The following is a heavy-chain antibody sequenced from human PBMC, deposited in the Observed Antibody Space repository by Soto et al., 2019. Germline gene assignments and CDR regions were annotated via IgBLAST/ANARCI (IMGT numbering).Heavy chain of an antibody. J-gene: IGHJ4*02. V-gene: IGHV3-30*03. CDR3: ARDPFGQTYPVVYDY. CDR1: GFTFSRYG. CDR2: ISDNGSDK. D-gene: IGHD3-3*01. Sequence: QVQLVESGGGVVQPERSLRLSCAASGFTFSRYGMHWVRQTPGKGLEWVAVISDNGSDKYYGDSVKGRFTISRDNSKNTLDLQMISLRAEDTAVYFCARDPFGQTYPVVYDYWGQGTLVTVSS.